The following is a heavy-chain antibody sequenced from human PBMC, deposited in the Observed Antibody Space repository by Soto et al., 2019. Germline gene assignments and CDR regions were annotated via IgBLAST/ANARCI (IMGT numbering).Heavy chain of an antibody. D-gene: IGHD3-16*01. CDR2: ISAYNGNT. CDR3: ARDLGHDLSAPGAVFDS. CDR1: GYTFNTYG. J-gene: IGHJ4*02. Sequence: SVKAYGKASGYTFNTYGNTWVRQAPVLGLEWMGWISAYNGNTNYGQKFQGRVTMTTDTPTTTAYMELRSLRSDDTAVYFCARDLGHDLSAPGAVFDSWGQGALVTVSS. V-gene: IGHV1-18*01.